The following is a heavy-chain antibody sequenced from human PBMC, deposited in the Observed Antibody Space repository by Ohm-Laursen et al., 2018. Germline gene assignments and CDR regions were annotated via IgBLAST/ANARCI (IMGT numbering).Heavy chain of an antibody. V-gene: IGHV4-39*01. CDR1: GGSISSSSYC. CDR2: IYYSGST. D-gene: IGHD3-3*01. Sequence: SETLSLTCSVSGGSISSSSYCWGWIRQPPGKGLEWIGNIYYSGSTYYNPSLRSRFSISISKSQNKFSLKLSFVTATDTAVYYCARAFWNGYNDAFDVWGQGTMVTVSS. J-gene: IGHJ3*01. CDR3: ARAFWNGYNDAFDV.